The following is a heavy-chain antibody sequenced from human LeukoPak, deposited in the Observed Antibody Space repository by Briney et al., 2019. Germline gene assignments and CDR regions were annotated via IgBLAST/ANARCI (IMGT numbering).Heavy chain of an antibody. J-gene: IGHJ4*02. V-gene: IGHV3-7*01. CDR2: IKQDGSEK. D-gene: IGHD6-13*01. CDR1: EFIFSGYW. CDR3: ARDGFVGAADY. Sequence: PGGSLRLSCAASEFIFSGYWMNWVRQAPGKGLEWVANIKQDGSEKQYVDSVRGRFAISRDNDKNSLYLQMNSLRVENTAVYYCARDGFVGAADYWGQGTLVTVSS.